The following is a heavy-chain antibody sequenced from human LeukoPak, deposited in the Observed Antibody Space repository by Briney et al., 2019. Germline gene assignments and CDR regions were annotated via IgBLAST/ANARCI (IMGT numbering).Heavy chain of an antibody. CDR1: GGTFSSYA. V-gene: IGHV1-69*05. CDR2: IIPIFGTA. CDR3: ARERIAARPPTYYYYYYMDV. D-gene: IGHD6-6*01. J-gene: IGHJ6*03. Sequence: SVKVSCKASGGTFSSYAISWVRQAPGQGLEWMGRIIPIFGTANYAQKFQGRVTITTDESTSTAYMELSSLRSEDTAVYYCARERIAARPPTYYYYYYMDVWGKGTTVTISS.